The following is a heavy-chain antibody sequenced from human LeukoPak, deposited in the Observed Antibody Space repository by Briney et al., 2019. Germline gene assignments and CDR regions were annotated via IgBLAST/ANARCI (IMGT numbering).Heavy chain of an antibody. J-gene: IGHJ5*02. CDR3: ARKVAWGRVEGRFDP. D-gene: IGHD5-24*01. V-gene: IGHV4-61*02. CDR2: IYTSGST. Sequence: SQTLSLTCTVSRGSISGGSYYWSWIRQPAGKGLEWIGSIYTSGSTNYNPSLKSRVTISVDTSKNQFSLKLSSVTAADTAVYYCARKVAWGRVEGRFDPWGQGTLVTVSS. CDR1: RGSISGGSYY.